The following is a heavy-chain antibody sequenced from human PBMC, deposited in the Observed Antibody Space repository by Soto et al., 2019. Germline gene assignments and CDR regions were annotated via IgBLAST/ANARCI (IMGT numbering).Heavy chain of an antibody. D-gene: IGHD3-22*01. V-gene: IGHV4-30-2*01. Sequence: QVQLQESGSGLVKPSQTLSLTCTVSGDSISSGGYSWSWIRQPPRQGLEWIGYIYHTGSTSYSPSLHRRVSMSVNKSKIEFSLSLKSVTAADTAIYFCARANYGPSCYDLASWGQGAVFTVSS. CDR3: ARANYGPSCYDLAS. CDR1: GDSISSGGYS. J-gene: IGHJ4*02. CDR2: IYHTGST.